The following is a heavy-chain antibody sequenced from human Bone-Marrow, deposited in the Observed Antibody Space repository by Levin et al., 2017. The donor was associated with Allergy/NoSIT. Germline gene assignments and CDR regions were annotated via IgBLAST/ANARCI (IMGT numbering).Heavy chain of an antibody. D-gene: IGHD2-2*01. V-gene: IGHV3-48*03. CDR1: GFTFSSYE. CDR2: ISSSGSTI. Sequence: GESLKISCAASGFTFSSYEMNWVRQAPGKGLEWVSYISSSGSTIYYADSVKGRFTISRDNAKNSLYLQMNSLRAEDTAVYYCARGRYCSSTSCYRGTYYFDYWGQGTLVTVSS. CDR3: ARGRYCSSTSCYRGTYYFDY. J-gene: IGHJ4*02.